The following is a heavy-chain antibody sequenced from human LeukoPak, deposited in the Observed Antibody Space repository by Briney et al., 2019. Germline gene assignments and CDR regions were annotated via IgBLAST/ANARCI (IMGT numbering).Heavy chain of an antibody. Sequence: SVKVSCKASGGTFSSYAISWVRQAPGQGLEWMGGIIPIFGTANYAQKFQGRVTITADESTSTAYMELSSLRPEDTAVYYCARGRYSYGYPYYYYGMDVWGQGTTVTVSS. V-gene: IGHV1-69*13. D-gene: IGHD5-18*01. CDR3: ARGRYSYGYPYYYYGMDV. CDR2: IIPIFGTA. CDR1: GGTFSSYA. J-gene: IGHJ6*02.